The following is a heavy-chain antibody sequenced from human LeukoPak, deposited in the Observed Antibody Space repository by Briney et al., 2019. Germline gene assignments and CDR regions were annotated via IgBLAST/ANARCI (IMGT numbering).Heavy chain of an antibody. CDR3: ARDPPYYDSSGYYYDY. Sequence: GGSLRLSCAASGFTFSDYYMSWIRQAPGKGLEWVSYISSSGSTIYYADSVKGRFTISRDNAKNSLYLQMNSLRAEDTAVYYCARDPPYYDSSGYYYDYWGQGTLVTVSS. CDR2: ISSSGSTI. V-gene: IGHV3-11*04. CDR1: GFTFSDYY. D-gene: IGHD3-22*01. J-gene: IGHJ4*02.